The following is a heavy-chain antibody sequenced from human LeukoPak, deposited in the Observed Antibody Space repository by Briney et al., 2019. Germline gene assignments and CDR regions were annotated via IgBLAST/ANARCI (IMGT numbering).Heavy chain of an antibody. CDR3: AREGSGIGYFGWFDP. CDR1: GGSSSGYY. Sequence: SETLSLTCAVYGGSSSGYYWSWIRQPPGKGLEWIGEINHSGSTNYNPPLKSRVTISVDTSKNQFSLKLSSVTAADTAVYYCAREGSGIGYFGWFDPWGQGTLVTVSS. V-gene: IGHV4-34*01. J-gene: IGHJ5*02. D-gene: IGHD3-10*01. CDR2: INHSGST.